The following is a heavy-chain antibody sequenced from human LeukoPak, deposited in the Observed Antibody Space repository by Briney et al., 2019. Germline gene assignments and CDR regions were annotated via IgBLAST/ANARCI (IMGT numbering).Heavy chain of an antibody. CDR3: ARVSSPLEWLTPYYFDY. CDR1: GYTFTSYG. CDR2: ISAYNGNT. J-gene: IGHJ4*02. D-gene: IGHD3-3*01. V-gene: IGHV1-18*01. Sequence: ASVKVSCKASGYTFTSYGISWVRQAPGQGLEWMGWISAYNGNTNYAQKLQGRVTMTTDTSTSTAYMELRSLRSDDTAVYYCARVSSPLEWLTPYYFDYWGQGTLVTVSS.